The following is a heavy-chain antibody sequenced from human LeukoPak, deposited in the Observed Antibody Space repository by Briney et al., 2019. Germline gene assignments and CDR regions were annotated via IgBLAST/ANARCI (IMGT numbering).Heavy chain of an antibody. D-gene: IGHD4-17*01. J-gene: IGHJ4*02. CDR3: AKKPSRRVYGDYTGGDFDY. V-gene: IGHV3-30*02. CDR1: GFTFSSYG. CDR2: IRYDGSNK. Sequence: PGGSLRLSCAASGFTFSSYGMHWVRQAPGKGLEWVAFIRYDGSNKYYADSVKGRFTISRDNSKNTLYLQMNSLRAEDTAVYYCAKKPSRRVYGDYTGGDFDYWGQGTLVTVSS.